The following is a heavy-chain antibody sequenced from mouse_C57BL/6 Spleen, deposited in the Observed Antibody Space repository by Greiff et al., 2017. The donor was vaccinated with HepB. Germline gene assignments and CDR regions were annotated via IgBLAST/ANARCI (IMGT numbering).Heavy chain of an antibody. CDR1: GYTFTGYW. CDR3: ERFLITTVVDDY. Sequence: VQLQQSGAELMKPGASVKLSCKATGYTFTGYWIAWVKQRHGHGLEWIGEILPGSGSINKNEKFKGKATFTTDTSSNTAYMQLNSLTTEDSAIYYCERFLITTVVDDYWGQGPTLTVSS. J-gene: IGHJ2*01. D-gene: IGHD1-1*01. CDR2: ILPGSGSI. V-gene: IGHV1-9*01.